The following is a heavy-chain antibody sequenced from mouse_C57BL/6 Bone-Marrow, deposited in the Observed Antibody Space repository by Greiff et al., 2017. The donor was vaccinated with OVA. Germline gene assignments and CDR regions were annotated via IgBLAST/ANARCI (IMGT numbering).Heavy chain of an antibody. CDR1: GYSITSGYY. V-gene: IGHV3-6*01. Sequence: EVQLVESGPGLVKPSQSLSLTCSVTGYSITSGYYWNWIRQFPGNKLEWMGYISYDGSNNYNPSLKNRISITRDTSKNQFFLKLNSVTTEDTATYYCARAWVFYWYFDVWGTGTTVTVSS. CDR2: ISYDGSN. D-gene: IGHD4-1*01. J-gene: IGHJ1*03. CDR3: ARAWVFYWYFDV.